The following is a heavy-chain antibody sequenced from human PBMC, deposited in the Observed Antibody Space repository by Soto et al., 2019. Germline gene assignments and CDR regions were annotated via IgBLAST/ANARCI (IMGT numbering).Heavy chain of an antibody. CDR3: ARSKRNNWQWLGGFDD. CDR1: GGSFSGYY. D-gene: IGHD6-19*01. J-gene: IGHJ4*02. Sequence: QVQLQQWGAGLLKPSETLSLTCAVYGGSFSGYYWSWIRQPPGKGLEWIGEINHSGCTNYNPSFKTRVSVSVDPSKNQFTLTLSSVTAAVTAVYYCARSKRNNWQWLGGFDDWGRGAMVTVSS. V-gene: IGHV4-34*01. CDR2: INHSGCT.